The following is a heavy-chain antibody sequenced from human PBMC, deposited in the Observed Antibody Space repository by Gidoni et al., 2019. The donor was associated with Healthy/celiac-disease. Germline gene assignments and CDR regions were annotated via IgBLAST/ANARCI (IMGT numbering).Heavy chain of an antibody. V-gene: IGHV3-53*01. CDR3: ARDSIVVPAAIRPYYYYGMDV. CDR1: GFPVGSNY. J-gene: IGHJ6*02. Sequence: EVQLVESGGGLIQPGGSLRLPCAASGFPVGSNYLSWVRQAPGKGLEWVSVIYSGGSTYYADSVKGRFTISRDISKNTLYLQMNSLRAEDTAVYYCARDSIVVPAAIRPYYYYGMDVWGQGTTVTVSS. D-gene: IGHD2-2*01. CDR2: IYSGGST.